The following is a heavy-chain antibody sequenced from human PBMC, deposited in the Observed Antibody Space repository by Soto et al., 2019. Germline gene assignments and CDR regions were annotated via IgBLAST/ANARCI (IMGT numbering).Heavy chain of an antibody. CDR1: GGSISSYY. CDR3: ARRRYDSGAFDI. V-gene: IGHV4-59*08. D-gene: IGHD3-22*01. Sequence: SETLSLTCTVSGGSISSYYWSWIRQPPGKGLEWIGYIYYSGSTNYNPSLKSRVTISVDTSKNQFSLKLSSVTAADTAVYYCARRRYDSGAFDIWGQWTMVTVSS. CDR2: IYYSGST. J-gene: IGHJ3*02.